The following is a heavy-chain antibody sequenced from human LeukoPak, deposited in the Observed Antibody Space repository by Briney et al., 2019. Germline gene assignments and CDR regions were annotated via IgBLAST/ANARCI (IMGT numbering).Heavy chain of an antibody. J-gene: IGHJ5*02. CDR3: ATYSYGLNWFDP. Sequence: GESLKISCKGSGYSFTWYWSGWVRQMPGKGLEWMGIIYPDDSDTRYRPSFQGQVTISADKSISTAYLQWSSLKASDTAMYYCATYSYGLNWFDPWSQGTLVTVSS. D-gene: IGHD5-18*01. V-gene: IGHV5-51*01. CDR1: GYSFTWYW. CDR2: IYPDDSDT.